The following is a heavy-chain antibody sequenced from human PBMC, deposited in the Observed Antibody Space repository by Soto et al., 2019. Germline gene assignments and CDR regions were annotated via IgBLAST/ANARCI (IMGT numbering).Heavy chain of an antibody. CDR1: GFTFSSYS. J-gene: IGHJ6*02. D-gene: IGHD3-22*01. CDR3: ASGDYYDSSGYYPNYYGMDV. V-gene: IGHV3-21*01. CDR2: ISSSSSYI. Sequence: GGSLRLSCAASGFTFSSYSMNWVRQAPGKGLGWVSSISSSSSYIYYADSVKGRFTISRDNAKNSLYLQMNSLRAEDTAVYYCASGDYYDSSGYYPNYYGMDVWGQGTTVTVSS.